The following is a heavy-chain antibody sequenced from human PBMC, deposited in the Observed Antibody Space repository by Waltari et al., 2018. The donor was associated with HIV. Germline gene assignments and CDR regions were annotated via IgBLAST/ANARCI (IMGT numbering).Heavy chain of an antibody. CDR3: ARDLGVLGSYPYHYKGMDV. V-gene: IGHV4-59*11. J-gene: IGHJ6*02. CDR2: IYYSGST. CDR1: GGSITDHF. Sequence: QLQLQESGPGLVKPSETLSLTCTVSGGSITDHFWSWIRQPPGKGLEWLGQIYYSGSTNYNPSLRSRVTISIDTSKSQFSLMLRSVTVADTAVYYCARDLGVLGSYPYHYKGMDVWGQGTTVTVSS. D-gene: IGHD3-10*01.